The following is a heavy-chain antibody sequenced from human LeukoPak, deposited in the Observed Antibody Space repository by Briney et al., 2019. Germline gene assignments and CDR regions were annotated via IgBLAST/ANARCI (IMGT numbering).Heavy chain of an antibody. CDR2: IYYSGST. CDR3: ARRTAVAGTSHWFDP. V-gene: IGHV4-39*01. D-gene: IGHD6-19*01. Sequence: SETLSLTCIVSTGSISNSNYYWGWIRQPPGKGLEWIGSIYYSGSTYYNPSLKRRVTISVDTSKNQFSLRLSSVTAADTAVYYCARRTAVAGTSHWFDPWGQGTLVTVSS. CDR1: TGSISNSNYY. J-gene: IGHJ5*02.